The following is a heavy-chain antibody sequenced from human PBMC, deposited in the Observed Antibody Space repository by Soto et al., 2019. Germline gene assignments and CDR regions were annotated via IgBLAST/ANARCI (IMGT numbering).Heavy chain of an antibody. V-gene: IGHV4-39*01. J-gene: IGHJ4*02. CDR1: GGSISSSSYY. CDR2: IYYSGST. Sequence: SETLSLTCTVSGGSISSSSYYWGWIRQPPGKGLEWIGSIYYSGSTYYNPSLKSRVTISVDTSKNQFSLKLSSVTAADTAVYYCARLDVEGSSSYFAYWGQGTLVTVSS. D-gene: IGHD6-6*01. CDR3: ARLDVEGSSSYFAY.